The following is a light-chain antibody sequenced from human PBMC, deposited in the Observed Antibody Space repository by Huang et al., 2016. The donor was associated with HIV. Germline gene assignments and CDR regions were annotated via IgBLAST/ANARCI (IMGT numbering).Light chain of an antibody. CDR1: QTVSSSY. V-gene: IGKV3-20*01. J-gene: IGKJ5*01. CDR3: QQYGSSIT. Sequence: DIVLTQFPGTLSLSPGERATLSCRASQTVSSSYLAWYQQKPGQAPRILIYGASSRATGIPDRFSGSGSGTDFTLTISRLEPEDFAVYYCQQYGSSITFGQGTRLEMK. CDR2: GAS.